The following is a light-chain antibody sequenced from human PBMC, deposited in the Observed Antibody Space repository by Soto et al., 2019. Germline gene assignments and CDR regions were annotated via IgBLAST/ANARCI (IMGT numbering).Light chain of an antibody. J-gene: IGKJ1*01. Sequence: ETVLTQSPATLSLSPGERATLSCRASQSVRSNLAWYQHKPGQAPRLLIYDASNRATGIAGRFSGSGSGTDFTLTISNLEPEDFAVYYCQQRDNWPWTFGQGAKVEIK. V-gene: IGKV3-11*01. CDR3: QQRDNWPWT. CDR1: QSVRSN. CDR2: DAS.